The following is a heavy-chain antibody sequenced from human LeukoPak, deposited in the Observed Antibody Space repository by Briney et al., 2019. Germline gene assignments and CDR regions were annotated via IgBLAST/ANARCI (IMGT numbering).Heavy chain of an antibody. J-gene: IGHJ3*02. D-gene: IGHD1-1*01. CDR3: AREYNWNDDLTYAFDI. CDR2: IYTSGST. V-gene: IGHV4-4*07. CDR1: GGSISSYY. Sequence: SETLSLTCTVSGGSISSYYWSWIRQPAGKGLEWIGRIYTSGSTNYNPSLKSRVTMSVDTSKNQFSLKLSSVTAADTAVYYCAREYNWNDDLTYAFDIWGQGTMVTVSS.